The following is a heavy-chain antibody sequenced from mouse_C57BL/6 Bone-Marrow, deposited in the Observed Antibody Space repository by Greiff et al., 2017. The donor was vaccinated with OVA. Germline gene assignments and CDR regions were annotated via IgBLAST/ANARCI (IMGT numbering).Heavy chain of an antibody. CDR3: TLELFDY. V-gene: IGHV14-4*01. J-gene: IGHJ2*01. CDR1: GFNIKDDY. CDR2: IDPENGDT. Sequence: EVQVVESGAELVRPGASVKLSCTASGFNIKDDYMHWVKQRPEQGLEWIGWIDPENGDTEYASKFQGKATITADTSSNTAYLQLSSLTSEDTAVYYCTLELFDYWGQGTTLTVSS.